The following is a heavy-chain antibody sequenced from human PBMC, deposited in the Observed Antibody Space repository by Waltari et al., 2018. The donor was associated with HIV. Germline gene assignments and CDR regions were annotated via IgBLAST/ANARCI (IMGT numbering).Heavy chain of an antibody. Sequence: PSETLSLTCAVYGGSFSGYYWSWIRQPPGKGLEWIGEINHSGSTNYNPSLKSRVTISVDTSKNQFSLKLSSVTAADTAVYYCARVSLLVSGYFDYWGQGTLVTVSS. V-gene: IGHV4-34*01. J-gene: IGHJ4*02. CDR2: INHSGST. CDR3: ARVSLLVSGYFDY. CDR1: GGSFSGYY. D-gene: IGHD2-8*01.